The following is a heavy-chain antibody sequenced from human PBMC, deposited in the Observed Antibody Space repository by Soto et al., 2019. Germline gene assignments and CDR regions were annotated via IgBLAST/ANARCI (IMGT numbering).Heavy chain of an antibody. CDR3: ARHGPYYYGLDG. Sequence: SETLSLTCTVSGDSITNSDYYWNWIRQSPGKGLEWIASIDYSGNTYYNPSLKSRVVISADTSKNLFSLKLRSVTAADTALYFCARHGPYYYGLDGWGQGTTVTASS. CDR1: GDSITNSDYY. J-gene: IGHJ6*02. V-gene: IGHV4-30-4*01. CDR2: IDYSGNT.